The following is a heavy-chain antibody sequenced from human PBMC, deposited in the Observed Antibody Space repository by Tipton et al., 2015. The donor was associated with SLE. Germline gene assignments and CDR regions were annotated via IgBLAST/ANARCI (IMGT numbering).Heavy chain of an antibody. D-gene: IGHD6-13*01. CDR1: GYTFTSYG. V-gene: IGHV1-18*01. J-gene: IGHJ3*02. CDR2: ISAYNGNT. Sequence: QLVQSGAEVKKPGASVKVSCKASGYTFTSYGISWVRQAPGQGLEWLGWISAYNGNTNYAQKLQGRVTMTTDTSTSTAYMELRSLRSDDTAVYYCARSELVLLQYPGGGAFDIWGQGTMVTVSS. CDR3: ARSELVLLQYPGGGAFDI.